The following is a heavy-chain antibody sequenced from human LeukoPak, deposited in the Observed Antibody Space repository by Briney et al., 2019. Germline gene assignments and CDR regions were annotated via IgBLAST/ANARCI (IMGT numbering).Heavy chain of an antibody. CDR1: GGTFSSYA. D-gene: IGHD2-2*01. CDR3: ARDTGPYCSSTSCYALDY. CDR2: IIPIFGIA. J-gene: IGHJ4*02. V-gene: IGHV1-69*01. Sequence: ASVKVSCKASGGTFSSYAISWVRQAPGQGLEWMGGIIPIFGIANYAQKFQGRVTITADESTSTAYMELSSLRSEDTAVYYCARDTGPYCSSTSCYALDYWGQGTLVTVSS.